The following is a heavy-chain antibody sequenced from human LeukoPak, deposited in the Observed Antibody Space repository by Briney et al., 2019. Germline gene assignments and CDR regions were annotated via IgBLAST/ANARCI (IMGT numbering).Heavy chain of an antibody. D-gene: IGHD5-12*01. V-gene: IGHV4-30-4*08. Sequence: SETLSLTCTVSGGSISSGDYYWSWIRHPPGKGLEWIGYIYYSGSTYYNPSLKSRVTISVDTSKNQFSLKLSSVTAADTAVYYCARSGYSACFDYWGQGTLVTVSS. CDR3: ARSGYSACFDY. CDR2: IYYSGST. J-gene: IGHJ4*02. CDR1: GGSISSGDYY.